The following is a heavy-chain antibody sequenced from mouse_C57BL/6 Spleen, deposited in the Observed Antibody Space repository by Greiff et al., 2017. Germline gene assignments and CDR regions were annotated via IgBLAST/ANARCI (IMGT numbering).Heavy chain of an antibody. CDR1: GYSITSGYY. Sequence: ESGPGLVKPSQSLSLTCSVTGYSITSGYYWNWIRQFPGNKLEWMGYISYDGSNNYNPSLKNRISITRDTSKNQFFLKLNSVTTEDTATYYCARVSNGYFDVWGTGTTVTVSS. CDR3: ARVSNGYFDV. CDR2: ISYDGSN. J-gene: IGHJ1*03. V-gene: IGHV3-6*01. D-gene: IGHD2-5*01.